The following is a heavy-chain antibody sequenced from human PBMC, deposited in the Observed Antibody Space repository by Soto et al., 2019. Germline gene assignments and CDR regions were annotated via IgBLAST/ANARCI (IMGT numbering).Heavy chain of an antibody. J-gene: IGHJ4*02. CDR1: GGSISSYY. D-gene: IGHD3-9*01. CDR2: IYYSGSA. V-gene: IGHV4-59*08. CDR3: ARLEGLATISYYFDF. Sequence: SETLSLTCTVSGGSISSYYWSWIRQPPGKGLEWIGSIYYSGSAYYNPSLTSRVTISLDKSKNQFSLKLNSVTAADSAVYFCARLEGLATISYYFDFWGPGALVTVSS.